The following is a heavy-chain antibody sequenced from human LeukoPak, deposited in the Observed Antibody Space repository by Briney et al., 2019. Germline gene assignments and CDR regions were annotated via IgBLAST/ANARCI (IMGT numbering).Heavy chain of an antibody. V-gene: IGHV1-2*02. CDR2: INPNSGGT. J-gene: IGHJ4*02. CDR1: GYTFTGYY. D-gene: IGHD3-10*01. Sequence: ASVKVSCKASGYTFTGYYMHWARQAPGQGLEWMGWINPNSGGTNYAQKFQGRVTMTRDTSISTAYMELSRLRSDDTAVYYCAKDLPVRGVIIDWGQGTLVTVSS. CDR3: AKDLPVRGVIID.